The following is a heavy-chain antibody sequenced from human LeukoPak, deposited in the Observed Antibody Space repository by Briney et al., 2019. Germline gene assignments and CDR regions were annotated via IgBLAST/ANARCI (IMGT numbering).Heavy chain of an antibody. CDR1: GGSFSGYY. Sequence: SETLSLTCAVYGGSFSGYYWNWIRQPPGKGLEWIGEINHSGSTNYNPSLKSRVTISVDTSKNQFSLKLSSVTAADTAVYYCASSTAAAGTFDYWGQGTLVTVSS. V-gene: IGHV4-34*01. CDR3: ASSTAAAGTFDY. J-gene: IGHJ4*02. CDR2: INHSGST. D-gene: IGHD6-13*01.